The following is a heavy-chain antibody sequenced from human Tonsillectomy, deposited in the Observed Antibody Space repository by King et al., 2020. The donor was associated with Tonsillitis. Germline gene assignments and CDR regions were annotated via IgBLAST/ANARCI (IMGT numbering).Heavy chain of an antibody. Sequence: VQLQESGPGLIKPSEILSLTSAVSGDSVSSGGYSWSWFRQPPGKGLEWISYTYYSGNTYHNPSLKSRITISLDPSKNQFSLKLSSVTAADTAVYFCSRQGEYRYGYGGLDVWGQGTTVTVSS. D-gene: IGHD5-18*01. CDR1: GDSVSSGGYS. V-gene: IGHV4-30-4*07. CDR2: TYYSGNT. J-gene: IGHJ6*02. CDR3: SRQGEYRYGYGGLDV.